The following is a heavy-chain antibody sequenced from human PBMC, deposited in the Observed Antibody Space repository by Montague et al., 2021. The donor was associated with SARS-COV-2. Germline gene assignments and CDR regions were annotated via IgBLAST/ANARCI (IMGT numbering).Heavy chain of an antibody. J-gene: IGHJ4*02. D-gene: IGHD3-10*01. V-gene: IGHV4-39*02. CDR3: ARGMIRGVTTPCDY. CDR2: IYYSGTT. CDR1: SGSIISSGYY. Sequence: SETLSLTCSVSSGSIISSGYYWGWIRQPPGKKLEWIGNIYYSGTTYYNPSLQSRGTISVDMSKNHLSLRLSSVTAADTAVYFCARGMIRGVTTPCDYWGQGSQVTVSS.